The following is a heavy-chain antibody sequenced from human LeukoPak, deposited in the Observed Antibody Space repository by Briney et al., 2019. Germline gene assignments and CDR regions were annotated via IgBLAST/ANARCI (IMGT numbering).Heavy chain of an antibody. CDR2: ISGSGSST. Sequence: GGSLRLSCAASGFTFSSYAMSWVRQAPGKGLEWVSAISGSGSSTYYADSVKGRFTISRDNSKNTLYLQMNSLRAEDTAVYYCAKDPSIAVAGHFDYWGQGTLVTVSS. CDR3: AKDPSIAVAGHFDY. J-gene: IGHJ4*02. D-gene: IGHD6-19*01. CDR1: GFTFSSYA. V-gene: IGHV3-23*01.